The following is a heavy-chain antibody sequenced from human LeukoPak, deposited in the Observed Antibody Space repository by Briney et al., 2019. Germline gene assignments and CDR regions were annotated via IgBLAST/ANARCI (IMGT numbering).Heavy chain of an antibody. CDR1: GGSISSYY. D-gene: IGHD3-9*01. CDR3: ARGRFDWLPGAFDI. J-gene: IGHJ3*02. V-gene: IGHV4-59*01. Sequence: PSETLSLTCAVSGGSISSYYWSWIRQAPGKGLEWVGYIYYSGSTDYNPSLKSRVTISVDTSKNQFSLKLSSVTAADTAVYFCARGRFDWLPGAFDIWGQGTMVIVSS. CDR2: IYYSGST.